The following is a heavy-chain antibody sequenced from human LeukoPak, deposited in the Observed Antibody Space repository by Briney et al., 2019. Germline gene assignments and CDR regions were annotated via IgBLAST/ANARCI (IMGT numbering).Heavy chain of an antibody. J-gene: IGHJ4*02. CDR3: ARTNTV. CDR1: GGSFSGYY. Sequence: SETLSLTCAVYGGSFSGYYWSWIRQPPGKWLEWIGEINHSGSTNYNPSLKSRVTISVDTSKNQFSLKLSSVTAADTAVYYCARTNTVWGQGTLVTVSS. D-gene: IGHD2-2*02. V-gene: IGHV4-34*01. CDR2: INHSGST.